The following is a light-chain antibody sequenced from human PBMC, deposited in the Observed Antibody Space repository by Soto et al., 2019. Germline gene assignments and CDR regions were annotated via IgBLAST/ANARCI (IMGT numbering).Light chain of an antibody. V-gene: IGKV1-27*01. CDR1: QGFSNS. Sequence: DIQMTQSPSSLTASIGDRVTISCRASQGFSNSLAWYQQKPGKVPTLLIYGASILQSGVPSRFSRSGSGTEFTLTISCLQPEDVATDFCQKYDSAPLTFGGGTKVEIK. CDR3: QKYDSAPLT. J-gene: IGKJ4*01. CDR2: GAS.